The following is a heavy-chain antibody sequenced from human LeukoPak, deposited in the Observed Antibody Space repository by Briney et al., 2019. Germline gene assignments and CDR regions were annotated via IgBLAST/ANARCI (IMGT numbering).Heavy chain of an antibody. CDR2: IIPILGIA. Sequence: ASVKVSCKASGGTFSSYAISWVRQAPGQGLEWMGRIIPILGIANYAQKFQGRVTITADKSTSTAYMELSSLRSEDTAVYYCARVPYYYDSSGRTMYAFDIWGQGTMVTVSS. CDR3: ARVPYYYDSSGRTMYAFDI. J-gene: IGHJ3*02. V-gene: IGHV1-69*04. CDR1: GGTFSSYA. D-gene: IGHD3-22*01.